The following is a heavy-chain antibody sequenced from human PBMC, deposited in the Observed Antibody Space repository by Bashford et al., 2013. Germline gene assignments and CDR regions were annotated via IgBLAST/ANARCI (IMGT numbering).Heavy chain of an antibody. CDR1: GYTFSDYY. J-gene: IGHJ4*02. CDR2: ISTYNGDT. V-gene: IGHV1-18*04. CDR3: ARQNNWNPRHLDY. D-gene: IGHD1-20*01. Sequence: ASVKVSCKASGYTFSDYYLHWVRQAPGQRPEWMGWISTYNGDTNYAQEFQGRVALTTDTSTNTVYMDLSGLRSDDTAVYYCARQNNWNPRHLDYWGQGTLVTVSS.